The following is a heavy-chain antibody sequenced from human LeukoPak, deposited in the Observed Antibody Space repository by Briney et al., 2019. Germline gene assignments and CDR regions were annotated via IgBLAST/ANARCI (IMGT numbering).Heavy chain of an antibody. CDR2: IYPGDSDT. Sequence: GESLKISCKGSGYNFTTYWIGWVRKMHGKGLEWLGIIYPGDSDTRYSPSFQGQVTISADKSISTAYLQWSSLKASDTAMYYCARNRIVGATRAAFDYWGQGTLVTVSS. CDR1: GYNFTTYW. CDR3: ARNRIVGATRAAFDY. J-gene: IGHJ4*02. V-gene: IGHV5-51*01. D-gene: IGHD1-26*01.